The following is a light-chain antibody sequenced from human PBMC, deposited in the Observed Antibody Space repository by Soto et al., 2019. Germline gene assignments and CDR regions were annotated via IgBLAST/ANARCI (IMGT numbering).Light chain of an antibody. CDR3: QTYNNAPRT. J-gene: IGKJ1*01. CDR2: AAS. CDR1: QGISNY. Sequence: DIQMTQSPSSLSASVGDTVTITCRASQGISNYLAWYQQKPGQVPNLLIYAASTLQSGVPSRFSGSGSGTDFTITISSLRPEDVATYYCQTYNNAPRTFGQGTKVDI. V-gene: IGKV1-27*01.